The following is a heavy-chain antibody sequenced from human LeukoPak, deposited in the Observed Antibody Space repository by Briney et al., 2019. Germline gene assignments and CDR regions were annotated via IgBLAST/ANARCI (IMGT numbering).Heavy chain of an antibody. CDR2: IWSDGNSQ. V-gene: IGHV3-30*02. Sequence: AGGSLRLSCVASGVSLSSHGMHWFRQAPGKGLEWITYIWSDGNSQFYADSMKGRFTVSRDNSKNTVYLQINSLRAEDTAIFYCAKVYSSSWYLFFDSWGQGTLVTVSS. J-gene: IGHJ4*02. D-gene: IGHD6-13*01. CDR3: AKVYSSSWYLFFDS. CDR1: GVSLSSHG.